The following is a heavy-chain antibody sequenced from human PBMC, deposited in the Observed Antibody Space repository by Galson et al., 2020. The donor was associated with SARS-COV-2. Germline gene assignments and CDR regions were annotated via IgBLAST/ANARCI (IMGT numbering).Heavy chain of an antibody. V-gene: IGHV3-33*01. CDR3: ARDYDFWSGYYGWFDP. J-gene: IGHJ5*02. D-gene: IGHD3-3*01. CDR2: IWYDGSNN. CDR1: GFTFSSYG. Sequence: GGSLRLSCAASGFTFSSYGMHWVRQAPGKGLEWVAVIWYDGSNNYYADSVKGRFTISRDNSKNTLYLQMNSLRAEDTAVYYCARDYDFWSGYYGWFDPWGQGTLVTVSS.